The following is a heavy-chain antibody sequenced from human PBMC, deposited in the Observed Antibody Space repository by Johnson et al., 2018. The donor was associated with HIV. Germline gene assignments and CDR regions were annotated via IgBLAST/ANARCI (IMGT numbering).Heavy chain of an antibody. V-gene: IGHV3-20*04. CDR1: GFTFDDYG. J-gene: IGHJ3*02. D-gene: IGHD6-6*01. Sequence: VQLVESGGGVVRPGRSLRLSCAASGFTFDDYGMSWVRQAPGKGLEWVSGINWNGGSTGYADSVKGRFTISRDNSENTLYLQMNSLRAEDAALYYCAKSSPAAARFRLGSAFDIWGQGTMVTVSS. CDR2: INWNGGST. CDR3: AKSSPAAARFRLGSAFDI.